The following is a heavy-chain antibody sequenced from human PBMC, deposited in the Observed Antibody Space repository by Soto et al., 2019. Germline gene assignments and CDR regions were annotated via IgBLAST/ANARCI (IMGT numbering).Heavy chain of an antibody. Sequence: PGGSLRLSCAASGFTFSNAWMNWVRQAPGKGLEWVGRIKSKTDGGTTDYAAPVKGRFTISRDDSKNTLYLQMNSLKTEDTAVYYCTTAESHYYGSGSYYEPDYWGQGTLVTVSS. V-gene: IGHV3-15*07. CDR2: IKSKTDGGTT. CDR1: GFTFSNAW. D-gene: IGHD3-10*01. CDR3: TTAESHYYGSGSYYEPDY. J-gene: IGHJ4*02.